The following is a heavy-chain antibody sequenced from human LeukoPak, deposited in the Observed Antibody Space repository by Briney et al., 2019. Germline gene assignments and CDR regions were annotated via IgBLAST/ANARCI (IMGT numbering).Heavy chain of an antibody. CDR2: INHSGST. Sequence: SETLSLTCAVYGGSFSGYYWSWIRQAPGKGLEWIGEINHSGSTNYNPSLKSRVTISVDTSKNQFSLKLSSVTAADTAVYYCARASGYSSSWYKIFWFDPWGQGTLVTVSS. CDR3: ARASGYSSSWYKIFWFDP. J-gene: IGHJ5*02. CDR1: GGSFSGYY. D-gene: IGHD6-13*01. V-gene: IGHV4-34*01.